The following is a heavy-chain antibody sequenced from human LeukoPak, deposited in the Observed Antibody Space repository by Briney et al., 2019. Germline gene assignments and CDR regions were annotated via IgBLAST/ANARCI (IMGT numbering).Heavy chain of an antibody. CDR2: IYYIGTT. CDR3: ARGGFESCSAGSCLLGNY. D-gene: IGHD2-15*01. V-gene: IGHV4-59*01. CDR1: RGSISPYY. Sequence: SETLSLTCTVSRGSISPYYWSWIRQSPGKGLEWIGYIYYIGTTNYNPSLQSRVTMSVDTSTNQFTLNLAPVTAADTAVYYCARGGFESCSAGSCLLGNYWGQGILVAVSS. J-gene: IGHJ4*02.